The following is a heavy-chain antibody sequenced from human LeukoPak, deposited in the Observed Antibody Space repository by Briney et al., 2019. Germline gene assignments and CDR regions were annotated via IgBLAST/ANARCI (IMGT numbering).Heavy chain of an antibody. CDR1: GFTFGSYG. Sequence: GGSLRLSCAASGFTFGSYGMHWVRQAPGKGLEWVAVISYDGSNKYYADSVKGRFTISRDNSKNTLYLQMNSLRAEDTAVYYCAKAGVDTAMALDYWGQGTLVTVSS. V-gene: IGHV3-30*18. CDR3: AKAGVDTAMALDY. CDR2: ISYDGSNK. J-gene: IGHJ4*02. D-gene: IGHD5-18*01.